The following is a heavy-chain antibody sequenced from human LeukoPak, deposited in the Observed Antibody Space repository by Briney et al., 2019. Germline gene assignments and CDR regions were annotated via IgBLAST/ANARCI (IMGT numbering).Heavy chain of an antibody. J-gene: IGHJ4*02. Sequence: PGGSLRLSCSASGFTFSSYVMTWVRQAPGKGLEWVSVISGSGGGTDYADSVKGRFTISRDNSKNTLFLQMNSLRAEDTAVYYCAGCSGGVSLAFGRFDYWGQGTLVAVSS. CDR2: ISGSGGGT. D-gene: IGHD2-15*01. CDR3: AGCSGGVSLAFGRFDY. V-gene: IGHV3-23*01. CDR1: GFTFSSYV.